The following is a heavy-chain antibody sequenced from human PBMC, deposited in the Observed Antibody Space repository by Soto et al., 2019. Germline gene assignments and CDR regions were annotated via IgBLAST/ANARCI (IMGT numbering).Heavy chain of an antibody. V-gene: IGHV5-51*01. CDR1: GYNFANYW. CDR2: IFPGDSDT. J-gene: IGHJ3*02. Sequence: GESLKISCKGSGYNFANYWIGWVRQMPGKGLEGMGMIFPGDSDTKNSPSLQGQITMSVDKSDSSAYLQWRSLKASDTAMYYCAAGYTTGPDAFDIWGQGTMVTVSS. D-gene: IGHD6-13*01. CDR3: AAGYTTGPDAFDI.